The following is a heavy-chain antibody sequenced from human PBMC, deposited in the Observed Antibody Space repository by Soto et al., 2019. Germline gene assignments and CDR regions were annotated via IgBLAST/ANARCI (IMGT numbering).Heavy chain of an antibody. CDR2: ITYEGSKK. V-gene: IGHV3-30*18. J-gene: IGHJ6*02. CDR3: AKARGANNWANYYGLDV. Sequence: GGSLSLSCAASGFIFAKYGMHWVRQAPGKGLEWVALITYEGSKKYYADAVKGRFTISRDNAKDMVSLQMDSLRGEDTAVYYCAKARGANNWANYYGLDVWGQGTTVT. CDR1: GFIFAKYG. D-gene: IGHD1-1*01.